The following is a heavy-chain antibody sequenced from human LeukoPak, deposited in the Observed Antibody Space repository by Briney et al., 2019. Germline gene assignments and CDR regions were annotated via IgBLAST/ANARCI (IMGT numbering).Heavy chain of an antibody. V-gene: IGHV3-30-3*01. D-gene: IGHD3-3*01. Sequence: QPGGSLRLSCAASGFTFSSYATHWVRQAPGKGLEWVAVISYDGSNKYYADSVKGRFTISRDNSKNTLYLQMNSLRAEDTAVYYCARDNYDFWSGYPYYYYYGMDVWGQGTTVTVSS. CDR2: ISYDGSNK. J-gene: IGHJ6*02. CDR3: ARDNYDFWSGYPYYYYYGMDV. CDR1: GFTFSSYA.